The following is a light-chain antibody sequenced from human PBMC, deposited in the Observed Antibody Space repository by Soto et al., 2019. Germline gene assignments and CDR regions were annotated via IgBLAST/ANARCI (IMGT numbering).Light chain of an antibody. CDR2: GAS. V-gene: IGKV3-15*01. CDR1: QSVGST. Sequence: EIVMTQSPATLSVSPGERATLSCRASQSVGSTLAWYQQKPGQAPRLLISGASTRATGIPARFSGSGSGTEFTLTINSLQSEDFAVYYCQQYNNWPRTFGQGTKLEIK. J-gene: IGKJ2*01. CDR3: QQYNNWPRT.